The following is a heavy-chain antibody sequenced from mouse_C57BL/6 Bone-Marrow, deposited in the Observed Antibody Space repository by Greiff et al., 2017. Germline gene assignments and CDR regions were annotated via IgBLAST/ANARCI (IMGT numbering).Heavy chain of an antibody. CDR3: ARPYYGSSRYYFDY. D-gene: IGHD1-1*01. CDR1: GYTFTSYW. V-gene: IGHV1-59*01. J-gene: IGHJ2*01. CDR2: IDPSDSYT. Sequence: QVQLQQPGAELVRPGTSVKLSCKASGYTFTSYWMHWVKQRPGQGLEWIGVIDPSDSYTNYNQKLKGKATLTVDTSSSTAYMQLGSLTSEDAAFYYGARPYYGSSRYYFDYWGQGTTLTVSS.